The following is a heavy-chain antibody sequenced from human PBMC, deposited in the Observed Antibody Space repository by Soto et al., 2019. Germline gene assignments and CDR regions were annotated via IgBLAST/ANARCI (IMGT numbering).Heavy chain of an antibody. CDR3: AREYTAWPLAYGLDV. CDR1: GFTFSNFS. D-gene: IGHD2-2*02. CDR2: ISSRSDI. V-gene: IGHV3-21*02. J-gene: IGHJ6*02. Sequence: EVQLVESGGGLVKPGGSLRLSCVGSGFTFSNFSINWVRQAPGKGLEWVSSISSRSDIYYADSLKGGFTISRDNAKNSVSLQMNSLRAEDTAVYYCAREYTAWPLAYGLDVWGQGTTVTVSS.